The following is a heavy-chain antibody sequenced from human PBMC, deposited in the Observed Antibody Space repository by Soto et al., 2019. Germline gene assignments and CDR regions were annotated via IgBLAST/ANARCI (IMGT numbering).Heavy chain of an antibody. J-gene: IGHJ6*02. CDR3: AAQGDV. Sequence: EVPLVESGGGLVQTGRSLRLSCAASGFTFDDYAMHWVRQAPGKGLEWVSGISWNSGSIGYADSVKGRFTISRDNAKNSLYLQMNSLRAEDTALYYCAAQGDVWGQGTTVTVSS. V-gene: IGHV3-9*01. CDR1: GFTFDDYA. CDR2: ISWNSGSI.